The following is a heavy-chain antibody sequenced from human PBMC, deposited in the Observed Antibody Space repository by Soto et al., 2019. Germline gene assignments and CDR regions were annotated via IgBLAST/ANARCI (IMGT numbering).Heavy chain of an antibody. V-gene: IGHV4-31*03. Sequence: QVQLQESGPGLVKASQTLSLTCNVSGGSISSGGYYWTWIRQHPGKGLEWIGNIHHSGSTVYNPSHKSRVYISVDTSKNQFSLKLRSVTVADTALYFCVRGVLSWGQGTLVTVSS. CDR1: GGSISSGGYY. D-gene: IGHD3-10*01. J-gene: IGHJ1*01. CDR3: VRGVLS. CDR2: IHHSGST.